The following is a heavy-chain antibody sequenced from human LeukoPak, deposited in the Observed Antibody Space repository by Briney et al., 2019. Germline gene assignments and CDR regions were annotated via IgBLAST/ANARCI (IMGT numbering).Heavy chain of an antibody. D-gene: IGHD1-14*01. CDR1: GGSIKNNY. V-gene: IGHV4-59*01. Sequence: SETLSLTCTVSGGSIKNNYWSWIRQPPGKALEWIGYVYSNGNTNYNPSLKSRVTMSIETSKNQFSLKVSSVTAADTAVYYCAGGTFDGPLYGTYWYFHVWGRGTLVTVSS. CDR2: VYSNGNT. J-gene: IGHJ2*01. CDR3: AGGTFDGPLYGTYWYFHV.